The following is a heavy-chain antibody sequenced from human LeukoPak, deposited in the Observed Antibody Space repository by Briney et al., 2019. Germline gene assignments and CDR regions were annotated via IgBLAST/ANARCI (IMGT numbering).Heavy chain of an antibody. CDR2: IGSSGIAI. V-gene: IGHV3-11*01. D-gene: IGHD3-22*01. Sequence: GGSLRLSCAASGFTFSDYFTSWIRQAPGKGLEWVSYIGSSGIAIFYADSVRGRFTISRDNAKNSLYLQMNSLRAEDTAVYYCARELDSSGYFDYWGQGTLVTVSS. CDR3: ARELDSSGYFDY. J-gene: IGHJ4*02. CDR1: GFTFSDYF.